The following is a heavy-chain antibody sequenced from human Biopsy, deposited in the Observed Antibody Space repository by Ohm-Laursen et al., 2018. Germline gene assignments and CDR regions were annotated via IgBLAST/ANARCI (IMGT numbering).Heavy chain of an antibody. D-gene: IGHD3-22*01. CDR2: INAKTGDT. V-gene: IGHV1-2*02. J-gene: IGHJ5*02. CDR1: GYTFTGYH. Sequence: GASVKVSCKPSGYTFTGYHVHWVRQAPGQGLEWMGWINAKTGDTNYAQKFRGRVTMTRDTSISTAYVDLSSLRSDDTAVYYCTRGGYYYDSLAYYYWFDPWGQGTLVTVSS. CDR3: TRGGYYYDSLAYYYWFDP.